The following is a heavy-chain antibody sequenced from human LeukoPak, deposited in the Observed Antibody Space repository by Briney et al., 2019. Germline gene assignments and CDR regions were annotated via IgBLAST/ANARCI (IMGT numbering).Heavy chain of an antibody. CDR1: EFTSTSYG. CDR2: ISSDGIQK. D-gene: IGHD1-1*01. Sequence: GGSLRLSCAASEFTSTSYGMHWVRQAPGRGLEWVTHISSDGIQKYYADSAKGRFTISRDNSNNTLFLQMNGLRPEDTAVYYCATDLGPQLGYDSWGQGTLVTVSS. CDR3: ATDLGPQLGYDS. J-gene: IGHJ4*02. V-gene: IGHV3-30*03.